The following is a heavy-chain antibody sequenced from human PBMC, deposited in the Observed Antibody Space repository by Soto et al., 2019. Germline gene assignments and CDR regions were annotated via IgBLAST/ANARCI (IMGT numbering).Heavy chain of an antibody. V-gene: IGHV2-5*02. D-gene: IGHD6-6*01. Sequence: QITLKESGPPLVKPTQTLTLTCTFSGFSLSTSGVGVGWIRQPPGKAPEWIALNYWDDDKRYSPSLKSRLTLTKDTPQPQVVLTMTNMDPVDTATYYCAHRIAARLDYWGQGALVTVSS. CDR1: GFSLSTSGVG. CDR2: NYWDDDK. CDR3: AHRIAARLDY. J-gene: IGHJ4*02.